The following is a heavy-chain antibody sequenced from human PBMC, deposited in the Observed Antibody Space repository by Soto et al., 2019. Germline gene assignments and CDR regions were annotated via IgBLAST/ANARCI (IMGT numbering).Heavy chain of an antibody. CDR2: IYYSGST. CDR3: ARHPKQDYYGSGSYYYYYMDV. D-gene: IGHD3-10*01. J-gene: IGHJ6*03. Sequence: SETLSLTCTVSGGSISSYYWSWIRQPPGKGLEWIGYIYYSGSTNYNPSLKSRVTISVDTSKNQFSLKLSSVTAADTAVYYCARHPKQDYYGSGSYYYYYMDVWGKGTTVTV. CDR1: GGSISSYY. V-gene: IGHV4-59*08.